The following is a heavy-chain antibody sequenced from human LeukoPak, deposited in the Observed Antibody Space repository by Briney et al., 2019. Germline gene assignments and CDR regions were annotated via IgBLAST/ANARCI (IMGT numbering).Heavy chain of an antibody. CDR2: ISGSGDAT. CDR3: AKDVGYCGSTSCYFSY. CDR1: RFTFSSNA. D-gene: IGHD2-2*01. Sequence: GGSLRLSCAASRFTFSSNAMSWVRQAPGKGLEWVSTISGSGDATYYAESVKGQFTISRDNSKNTLYLQMNSLRAEDTAVYYCAKDVGYCGSTSCYFSYWGQGTLVTVAS. J-gene: IGHJ4*02. V-gene: IGHV3-23*01.